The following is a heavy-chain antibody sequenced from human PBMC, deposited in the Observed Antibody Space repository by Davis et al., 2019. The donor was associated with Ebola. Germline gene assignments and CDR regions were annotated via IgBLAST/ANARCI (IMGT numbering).Heavy chain of an antibody. V-gene: IGHV3-53*01. J-gene: IGHJ4*02. CDR3: ARISFGTSSGGLY. CDR2: IYSGGST. Sequence: PGGSLRLSCAASGFTVSSNYMSWVRQAPGKGLEWVSVIYSGGSTYYADSVKGRFTISRDNAKNSLYLQMNSLRAEDTAVYYCARISFGTSSGGLYWGQGTLVTVSS. CDR1: GFTVSSNY. D-gene: IGHD6-19*01.